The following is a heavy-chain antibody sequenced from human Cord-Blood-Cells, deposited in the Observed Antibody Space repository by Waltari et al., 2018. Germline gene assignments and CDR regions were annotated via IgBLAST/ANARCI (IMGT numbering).Heavy chain of an antibody. V-gene: IGHV1-2*02. CDR3: ARGNCSGGSCYSDWFDP. CDR2: INPNSGGT. J-gene: IGHJ5*02. CDR1: GYTFTGYY. D-gene: IGHD2-15*01. Sequence: QVQLVQSGAEVKKPGASVKVSCKASGYTFTGYYMHWVRQAPGQGLGGMGWINPNSGGTNYAQKFQGRVTMTRDTSISTAYMELSRLRSDDTAVYYCARGNCSGGSCYSDWFDPWGQGTLVTVSS.